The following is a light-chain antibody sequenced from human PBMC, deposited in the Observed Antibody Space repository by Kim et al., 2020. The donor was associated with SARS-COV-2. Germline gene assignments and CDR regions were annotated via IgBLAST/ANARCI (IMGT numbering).Light chain of an antibody. Sequence: SASIGDRVTITCWASQVIDTWLAWYQQKPGKAPKLLIYLASTLENGVPPRFSGSGSGAEFTLTINNLQPDDFATYYCQHYRRFPYTFGQGTKLEI. V-gene: IGKV1-5*03. CDR3: QHYRRFPYT. J-gene: IGKJ2*01. CDR2: LAS. CDR1: QVIDTW.